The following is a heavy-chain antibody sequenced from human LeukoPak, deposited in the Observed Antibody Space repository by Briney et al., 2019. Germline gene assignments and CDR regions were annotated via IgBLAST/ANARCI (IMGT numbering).Heavy chain of an antibody. D-gene: IGHD3-22*01. CDR2: IYSGGTT. CDR1: GFTVSSNY. Sequence: GGSLRLSCAASGFTVSSNYMNWVRQAPEEGLEWVSIIYSGGTTYYADSVKGRFTISRDNSKNTLYLQMNSLRAEDTAVYYCARGSDSSGYYYFDYWGQGTLVTVSS. J-gene: IGHJ4*02. V-gene: IGHV3-66*01. CDR3: ARGSDSSGYYYFDY.